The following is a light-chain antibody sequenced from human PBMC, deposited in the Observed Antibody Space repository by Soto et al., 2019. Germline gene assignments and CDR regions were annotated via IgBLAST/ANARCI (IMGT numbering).Light chain of an antibody. V-gene: IGLV1-51*01. CDR2: DNH. CDR3: GTWDTSLSAGV. Sequence: QSVLTQSPSASGTPGQRVTISCSGSRSNIGDYYVSWYQQLPGTAPKLLIYDNHNRPSGIPDRFSGSKSGTSATLGITGLQPGDEADYYCGTWDTSLSAGVFGSGTKVTVL. J-gene: IGLJ1*01. CDR1: RSNIGDYY.